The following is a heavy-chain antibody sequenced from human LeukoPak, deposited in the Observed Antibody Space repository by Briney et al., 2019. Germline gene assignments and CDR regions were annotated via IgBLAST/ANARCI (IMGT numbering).Heavy chain of an antibody. J-gene: IGHJ4*02. CDR2: IYTSGST. Sequence: SETLSLTCTVSGGSISSYYWSWIRQPAGKGLEWIGRIYTSGSTYYNPSLKSRVTISVDRSKNQFSLKLSSVTAADTAVYYCARERRDLGYCSGGSCYYFDYWSQGTLVTVSS. D-gene: IGHD2-15*01. CDR1: GGSISSYY. V-gene: IGHV4-4*07. CDR3: ARERRDLGYCSGGSCYYFDY.